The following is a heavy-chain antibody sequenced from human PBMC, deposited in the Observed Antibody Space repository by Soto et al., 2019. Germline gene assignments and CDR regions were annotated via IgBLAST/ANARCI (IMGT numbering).Heavy chain of an antibody. CDR3: ARDPSYYDILTGPRGYFDY. V-gene: IGHV1-69*04. CDR2: IIPILGIA. Sequence: ASVKVSCKASGGTFSSYTISWVRQAPRQGLEWMGRIIPILGIANYAQKFQGRVTITADKSTSTAYMELSSLRSEDTAVYYCARDPSYYDILTGPRGYFDYWGQGTLVTVSS. J-gene: IGHJ4*02. D-gene: IGHD3-9*01. CDR1: GGTFSSYT.